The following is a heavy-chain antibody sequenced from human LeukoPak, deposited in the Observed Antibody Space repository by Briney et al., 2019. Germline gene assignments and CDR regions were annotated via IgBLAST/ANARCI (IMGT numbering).Heavy chain of an antibody. CDR3: ARGFGAAGTYYYYGMDV. CDR2: INHSGST. Sequence: PSETLSLTCAVYGGSFSGYYWSWIRQPPGKGLEWTGEINHSGSTNYNPSLKSRVTISVDTSKNQFSLRLSSVTAADTAVYYCARGFGAAGTYYYYGMDVWGQGTTVTVSS. D-gene: IGHD6-13*01. V-gene: IGHV4-34*01. CDR1: GGSFSGYY. J-gene: IGHJ6*02.